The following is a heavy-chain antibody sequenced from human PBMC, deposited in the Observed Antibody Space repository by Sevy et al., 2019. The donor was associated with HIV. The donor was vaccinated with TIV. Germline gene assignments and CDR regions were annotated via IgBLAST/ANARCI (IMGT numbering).Heavy chain of an antibody. V-gene: IGHV3-21*01. J-gene: IGHJ6*02. Sequence: AGGSLRLSCAASGFTFSSYSMNWVRQAPGKGLEWVSSISSSSSYIYYADSVKGGFTISRDNAKNSLYLQMNSLRAEDTAVYYCARDPSRSGYYYYGMDVWGQGTTVTVSS. CDR2: ISSSSSYI. CDR1: GFTFSSYS. D-gene: IGHD6-6*01. CDR3: ARDPSRSGYYYYGMDV.